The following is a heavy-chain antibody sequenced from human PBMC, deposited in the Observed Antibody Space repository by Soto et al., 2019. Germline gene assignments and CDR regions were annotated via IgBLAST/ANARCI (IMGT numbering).Heavy chain of an antibody. D-gene: IGHD5-12*01. CDR3: ARLGLYGGYERRPAKYYFDY. V-gene: IGHV4-39*01. CDR2: IYYSGST. CDR1: GGSISSSSYY. J-gene: IGHJ4*02. Sequence: SETLSLTCTVSGGSISSSSYYWGWIRQPPGKGLEWIGSIYYSGSTYYNPSLKSRVTISVDTSKNQFSLKLSSVTAADTAVYYCARLGLYGGYERRPAKYYFDYWGQGTLVTVSS.